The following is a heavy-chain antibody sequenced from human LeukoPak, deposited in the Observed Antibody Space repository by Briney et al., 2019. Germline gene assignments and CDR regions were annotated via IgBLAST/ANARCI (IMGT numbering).Heavy chain of an antibody. D-gene: IGHD5-18*01. J-gene: IGHJ4*02. V-gene: IGHV1-18*01. Sequence: ASVKVSCKASGYTFTSYGISWVRQAPGHGLEWMGWISAYNGNTNYAQKLQGRVTMTTDTSTSTAYMELRSLRSDDTAVYYCARDGANMDTANESYFDYWGQGTLVTISS. CDR2: ISAYNGNT. CDR1: GYTFTSYG. CDR3: ARDGANMDTANESYFDY.